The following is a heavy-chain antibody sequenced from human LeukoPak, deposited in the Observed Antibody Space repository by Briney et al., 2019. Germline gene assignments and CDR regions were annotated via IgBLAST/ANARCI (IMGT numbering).Heavy chain of an antibody. J-gene: IGHJ4*02. CDR1: GFTFSSYG. D-gene: IGHD6-19*01. V-gene: IGHV3-30*18. CDR3: AKGDSSGWSETGDFDY. Sequence: TGGSLRLSCAASGFTFSSYGMHWVRQAPGKGLEWVAVISYDGSNKYYEDSVKGRFTISRDNSKNTLYLEMNSLRAEDTAVYYCAKGDSSGWSETGDFDYWGQGTLVTVSS. CDR2: ISYDGSNK.